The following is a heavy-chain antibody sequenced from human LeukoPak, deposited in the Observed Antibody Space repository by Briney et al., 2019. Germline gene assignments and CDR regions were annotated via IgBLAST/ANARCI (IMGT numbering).Heavy chain of an antibody. J-gene: IGHJ4*02. Sequence: SETLSLTCTVSGGSISSSSYYWGWIRQPPGKGLEWIGSIYYSGSTNYNPSLKSRVTISVDTSKNQFSLKLSSVTAADTAVYYCARARTLNYFDSSGYYFDYWGQGTLVTVSS. V-gene: IGHV4-39*07. CDR1: GGSISSSSYY. CDR3: ARARTLNYFDSSGYYFDY. D-gene: IGHD3-22*01. CDR2: IYYSGST.